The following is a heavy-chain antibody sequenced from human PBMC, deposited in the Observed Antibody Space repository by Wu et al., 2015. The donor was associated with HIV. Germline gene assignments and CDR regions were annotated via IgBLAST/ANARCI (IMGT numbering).Heavy chain of an antibody. Sequence: QVRLEQSGAEVKKPGSSVKVSCKASGGTFNSYGVSWMRQAPGQGLEWMGGIIPISGTPNYAQNFQGRVTITTDESMTTAYMELSSLRSEDTAVYYCARNPIDTYDESSGYRPYYLDHWGQGALVTVS. V-gene: IGHV1-69*05. CDR2: IIPISGTP. D-gene: IGHD3-22*01. J-gene: IGHJ4*02. CDR3: ARNPIDTYDESSGYRPYYLDH. CDR1: GGTFNSYG.